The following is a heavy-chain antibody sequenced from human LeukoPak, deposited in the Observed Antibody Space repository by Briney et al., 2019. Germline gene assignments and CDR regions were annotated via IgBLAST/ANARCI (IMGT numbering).Heavy chain of an antibody. CDR2: IYYSGNT. V-gene: IGHV4-59*01. J-gene: IGHJ3*02. D-gene: IGHD4-23*01. CDR1: GGSISSYY. CDR3: ARDLVADGGNSLNDAFDI. Sequence: SETLSLTCTVSGGSISSYYWSWIRQPPGKGLEWIGYIYYSGNTNYNPSLKSRVTISVDTSKNQFSLKLSSVTAADTAVYYCARDLVADGGNSLNDAFDIWGQGTMVTVSS.